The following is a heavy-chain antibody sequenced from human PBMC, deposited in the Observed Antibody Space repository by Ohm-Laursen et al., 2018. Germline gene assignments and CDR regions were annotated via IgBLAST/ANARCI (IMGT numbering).Heavy chain of an antibody. CDR2: VSAYNGNT. J-gene: IGHJ5*02. V-gene: IGHV1-18*01. CDR1: GYTFTSYG. CDR3: ATGAGATWWFDP. D-gene: IGHD6-25*01. Sequence: ASVKVSCNASGYTFTSYGISWVRQAPGQGLEWMGWVSAYNGNTNYAQKLQGRVTMTRDTSISTAYMELSRLRSEDTAVYYCATGAGATWWFDPWGQGTLVTVSS.